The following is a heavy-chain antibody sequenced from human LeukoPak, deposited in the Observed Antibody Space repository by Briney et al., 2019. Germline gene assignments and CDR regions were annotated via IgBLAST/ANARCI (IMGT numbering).Heavy chain of an antibody. Sequence: PGGSLRLSCAASGFTFSSYEMNWVRQAPGKGLEWVPYISSSGSTIYYADSVRGRFTISRDNAKNSLYLQMNSLRAEDTAVYYCARTLVVVTATSSYWGQGTLVTVSS. D-gene: IGHD2-15*01. J-gene: IGHJ4*02. CDR1: GFTFSSYE. V-gene: IGHV3-48*03. CDR3: ARTLVVVTATSSY. CDR2: ISSSGSTI.